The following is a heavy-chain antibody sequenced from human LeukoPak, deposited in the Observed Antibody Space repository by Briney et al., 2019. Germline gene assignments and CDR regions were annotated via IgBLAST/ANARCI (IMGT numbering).Heavy chain of an antibody. D-gene: IGHD3-16*01. CDR2: IYSGGST. J-gene: IGHJ5*02. CDR1: GVPLSSNY. CDR3: ASVGGHNWFDP. V-gene: IGHV3-53*01. Sequence: PGGAPRLSCAASGVPLSSNYMSWGRPGPGKGLGGVSVIYSGGSTYYADSVKGRFTISRDNSKNTLYLQMNSLRAEDTAVYYCASVGGHNWFDPWGQGTLVTVSS.